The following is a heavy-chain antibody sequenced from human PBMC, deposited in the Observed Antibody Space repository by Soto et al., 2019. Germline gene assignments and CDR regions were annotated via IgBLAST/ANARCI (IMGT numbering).Heavy chain of an antibody. CDR2: INIYSGDA. D-gene: IGHD3-22*01. J-gene: IGHJ4*02. V-gene: IGHV1-18*01. CDR3: ARALYYYDNSGLAY. Sequence: QVRLEQSGPEVKKTGASVKVSCKASGYTFTSYGISWVRQAPGQGLEWMGWINIYSGDANYAQSLQDRVTMTRDTSTNTVYMEMSTLRSDDTAVYYCARALYYYDNSGLAYWGQGTLVTVSS. CDR1: GYTFTSYG.